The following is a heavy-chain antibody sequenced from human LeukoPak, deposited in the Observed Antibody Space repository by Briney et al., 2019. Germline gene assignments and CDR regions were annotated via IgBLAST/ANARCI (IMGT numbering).Heavy chain of an antibody. CDR2: IIPIFGTA. Sequence: SVKASCKASGGTFSSYAISWVRQAPGQGLEWMGGIIPIFGTANYAQKFQGRVTITADESTSTAYMELSSLRSEDTAVYYCARDRGYGDYAQGGFFDYWGQGTLVTVSS. J-gene: IGHJ4*02. CDR1: GGTFSSYA. V-gene: IGHV1-69*13. CDR3: ARDRGYGDYAQGGFFDY. D-gene: IGHD4-17*01.